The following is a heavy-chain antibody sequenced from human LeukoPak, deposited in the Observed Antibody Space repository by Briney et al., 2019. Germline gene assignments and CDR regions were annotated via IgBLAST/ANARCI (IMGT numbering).Heavy chain of an antibody. J-gene: IGHJ4*01. CDR2: ISWNSGNV. D-gene: IGHD6-6*01. V-gene: IGHV3-9*01. CDR1: GFTFKNHA. CDR3: AKSGTYSSSSGYIDS. Sequence: GRSLRLSCAASGFTFKNHAMHWVRQAPGKGLEWVSSISWNSGNVDYSDSVKGRFTLSRDNAKNSLFLQMNSLRDEDTAFYYCAKSGTYSSSSGYIDSWGHGTPVTVSS.